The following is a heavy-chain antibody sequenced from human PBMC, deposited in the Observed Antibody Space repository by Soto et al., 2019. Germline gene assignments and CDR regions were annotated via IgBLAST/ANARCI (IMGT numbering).Heavy chain of an antibody. CDR1: RFTFSSYA. Sequence: GSLRLSCAASRFTFSSYAMHWVLHAPGKGLEWVAVISYDGSNKYYADSVKGRFTISRDNSKNTLYLQMNSLRAEDTAVYYCARVGRYSYGYYYYYGMDVWGQGTTVTVSS. V-gene: IGHV3-30-3*01. CDR2: ISYDGSNK. D-gene: IGHD5-18*01. CDR3: ARVGRYSYGYYYYYGMDV. J-gene: IGHJ6*02.